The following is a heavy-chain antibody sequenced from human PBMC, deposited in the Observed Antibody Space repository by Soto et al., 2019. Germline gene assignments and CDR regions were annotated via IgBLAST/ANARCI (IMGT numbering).Heavy chain of an antibody. Sequence: ASVKVSCKASGYTFTSYDINWVRQATGQGLEWMGWMNPNSGNTGYAQKFQGRVTMTRNTSISTAYVELSSLRSEDTAVYYCARVYCSGGSCYPGAFDIWGQGTMVTVSS. D-gene: IGHD2-15*01. CDR1: GYTFTSYD. J-gene: IGHJ3*02. CDR3: ARVYCSGGSCYPGAFDI. V-gene: IGHV1-8*01. CDR2: MNPNSGNT.